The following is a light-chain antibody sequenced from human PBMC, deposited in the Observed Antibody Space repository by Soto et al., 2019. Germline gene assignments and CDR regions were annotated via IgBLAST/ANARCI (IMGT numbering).Light chain of an antibody. CDR2: EVN. CDR1: SSDVGLYNL. J-gene: IGLJ3*02. V-gene: IGLV2-23*02. Sequence: QSALTQPASVSGSPGQSITISCTGTSSDVGLYNLVSWYQQLPGKAPKLIIYEVNERPAGISDRFSGSKSGNTASLTISVLHDEDEADYYCCSYVGSSILMFCGGTKLTVL. CDR3: CSYVGSSILM.